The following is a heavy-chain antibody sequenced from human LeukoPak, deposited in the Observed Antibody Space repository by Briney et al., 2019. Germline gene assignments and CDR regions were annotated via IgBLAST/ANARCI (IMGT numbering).Heavy chain of an antibody. Sequence: ASVKVSCKASGYTFANDDISWVRQATGQGLEWIGKVNSNSGNTGYAQKFQGRVTMTRSTSVSTVHMELNSLTSEDTAVYFCARSASGTGYTAWGQGTLVTVSS. CDR3: ARSASGTGYTA. CDR1: GYTFANDD. J-gene: IGHJ4*02. V-gene: IGHV1-8*01. D-gene: IGHD3-9*01. CDR2: VNSNSGNT.